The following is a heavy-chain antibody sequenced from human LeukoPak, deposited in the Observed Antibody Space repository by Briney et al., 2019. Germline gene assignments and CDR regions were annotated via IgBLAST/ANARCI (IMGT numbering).Heavy chain of an antibody. J-gene: IGHJ4*02. CDR3: ARGSSGLYYFDY. D-gene: IGHD3-22*01. CDR2: ISGSGGST. Sequence: GGSLRLSCAASGFTFSSYAMSWVRQAPGKGLQWVSGISGSGGSTYYADPVKGRFTISRDNAKNSLYLQMNSLRAEDTAVYYCARGSSGLYYFDYWGQGTLVTVSS. CDR1: GFTFSSYA. V-gene: IGHV3-23*01.